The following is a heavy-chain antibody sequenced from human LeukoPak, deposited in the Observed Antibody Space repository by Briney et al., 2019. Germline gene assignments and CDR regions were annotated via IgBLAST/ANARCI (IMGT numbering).Heavy chain of an antibody. CDR2: IYYSGNT. D-gene: IGHD5-12*01. J-gene: IGHJ5*02. Sequence: SETLSLTCSVSGDSITATSYYWAWIRQPPGKGLEWIGSIYYSGNTNYDPSLQSRVTISVDTSKNQFSLSLSSVTAADTAVYYCARQIRYTYDPNWFHPWGQGTLVTVSS. CDR3: ARQIRYTYDPNWFHP. CDR1: GDSITATSYY. V-gene: IGHV4-39*01.